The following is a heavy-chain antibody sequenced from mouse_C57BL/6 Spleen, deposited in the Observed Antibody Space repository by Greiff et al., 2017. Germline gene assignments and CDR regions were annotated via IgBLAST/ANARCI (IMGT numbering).Heavy chain of an antibody. CDR3: AAYYSNYVRFAY. D-gene: IGHD2-5*01. CDR1: GYTFTSYW. V-gene: IGHV1-50*01. CDR2: IDPSDSYT. Sequence: VQLQQSGAELVKPGASVQLSCKASGYTFTSYWMQWVKQRPGQGLEWIGEIDPSDSYTNYNQKFKGKATLTVDTSSSTAYMQLSSLTSEDSAVYYCAAYYSNYVRFAYWGQGTLVTVSA. J-gene: IGHJ3*01.